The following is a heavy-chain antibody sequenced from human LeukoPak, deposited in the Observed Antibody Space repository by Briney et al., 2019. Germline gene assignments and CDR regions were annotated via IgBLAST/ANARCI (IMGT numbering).Heavy chain of an antibody. CDR2: ISSSSYI. Sequence: GGSLRLSCAASGFTFSSYSMNWVRQAPGKGLEWVSSISSSSYIYYADSVKGRFTISRDNAKNSLYLQMNSLRAEDTAVYYCARDSSGWYGGLYYLNYWGQGTLVTVSS. V-gene: IGHV3-21*01. D-gene: IGHD6-19*01. CDR3: ARDSSGWYGGLYYLNY. CDR1: GFTFSSYS. J-gene: IGHJ4*02.